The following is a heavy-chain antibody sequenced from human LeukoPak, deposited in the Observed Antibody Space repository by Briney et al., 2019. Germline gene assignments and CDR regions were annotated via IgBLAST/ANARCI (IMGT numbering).Heavy chain of an antibody. CDR1: GYTFTSYG. D-gene: IGHD3-10*01. V-gene: IGHV1-18*01. CDR3: ARALSAFYYGSGSQLGNYYYMDV. CDR2: ISAYNGNT. J-gene: IGHJ6*03. Sequence: ASVKVSCRASGYTFTSYGISWVRQAPGQGLEWMGWISAYNGNTNYAQKLQGRVTMTTDTSTSTAYMELRSLRSDDTAVYYCARALSAFYYGSGSQLGNYYYMDVWGKGTTVTISS.